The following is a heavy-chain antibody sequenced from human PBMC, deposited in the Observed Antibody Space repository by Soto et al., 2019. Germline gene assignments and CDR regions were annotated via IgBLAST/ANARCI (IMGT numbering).Heavy chain of an antibody. CDR1: GFTFSSYG. J-gene: IGHJ4*02. CDR2: ISYDGSNK. CDR3: AGSGSYLHRACDY. Sequence: GGSLRLPCAASGFTFSSYGRQCVRQAPGKGLEWVAVISYDGSNKYYADSVKGRFTMSRDNSKNTLYLQMNSLRAEDTAVYYCAGSGSYLHRACDYWGQGTLVTVSS. D-gene: IGHD1-26*01. V-gene: IGHV3-30*03.